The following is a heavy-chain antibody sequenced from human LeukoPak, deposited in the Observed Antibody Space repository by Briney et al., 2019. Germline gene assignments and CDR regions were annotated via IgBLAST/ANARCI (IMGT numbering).Heavy chain of an antibody. CDR2: IIAYNGNT. J-gene: IGHJ4*02. CDR3: ARDGSDYYGSGSPPLDY. D-gene: IGHD3-10*01. Sequence: ASVKISCRASGYTFTSYGISWGRQAPGQGLEWMGWIIAYNGNTNYAQNPQGRVTMTTDTATSTAYMELRSLRSDDTAVYYCARDGSDYYGSGSPPLDYWGQGTLVTVSS. CDR1: GYTFTSYG. V-gene: IGHV1-18*01.